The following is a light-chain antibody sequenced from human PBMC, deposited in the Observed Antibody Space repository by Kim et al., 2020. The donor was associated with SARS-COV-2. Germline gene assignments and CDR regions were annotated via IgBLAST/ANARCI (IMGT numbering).Light chain of an antibody. J-gene: IGLJ3*02. CDR1: NIGSKS. CDR2: YDS. V-gene: IGLV3-21*04. CDR3: QVWDMSSDHWV. Sequence: SYELTQPPSVSVAPGKTARITCGGNNIGSKSVHWFQQKPGQAPVLVIYYDSVRPSGIPERFSGSNSGNTATLTISRVEAGDEADYYCQVWDMSSDHWVFGGGTQLT.